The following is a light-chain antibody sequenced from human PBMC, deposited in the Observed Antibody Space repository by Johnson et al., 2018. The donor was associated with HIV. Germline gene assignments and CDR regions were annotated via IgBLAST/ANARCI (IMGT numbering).Light chain of an antibody. CDR3: GTWDSSLRVGF. CDR1: SSNIGNNY. V-gene: IGLV1-51*01. CDR2: DNN. J-gene: IGLJ1*01. Sequence: QSVLTQPPSVSAAPGQKVTISCSGSSSNIGNNYVSWYQQLPGRAPKLLIYDNNKRPSGIPDRFSGSKSGTSATLGINGLQTGDEADYYCGTWDSSLRVGFFGTGTKVPVL.